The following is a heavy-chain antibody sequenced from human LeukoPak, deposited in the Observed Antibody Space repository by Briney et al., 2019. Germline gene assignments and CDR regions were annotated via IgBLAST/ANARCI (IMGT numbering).Heavy chain of an antibody. V-gene: IGHV3-53*01. J-gene: IGHJ4*02. CDR3: ATYRQVLLPFES. CDR2: IYSDNT. CDR1: GFTVSSNS. D-gene: IGHD2-8*02. Sequence: GGSLRLSCTVSGFTVSSNSMSWVRQAPGKGLEWVSFIYSDNTHYSDSVKGRFTISRDNSKNTLYLQMNSLRAEDTAIYYCATYRQVLLPFESWDQGTLVTVSS.